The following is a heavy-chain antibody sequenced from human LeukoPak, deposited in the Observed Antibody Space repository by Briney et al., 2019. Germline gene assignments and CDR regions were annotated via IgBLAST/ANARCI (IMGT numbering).Heavy chain of an antibody. CDR1: NGFVRSYY. V-gene: IGHV4-59*08. D-gene: IGHD3-16*01. J-gene: IGHJ4*02. CDR3: ARYYDRTGFDY. CDR2: IYYSGST. Sequence: PSETLSLTCTVSNGFVRSYYWSWVRQSPGKGLEWIGYIYYSGSTNYNPSLKSRVTISIHTSRNQFSLMLSSVTAADTAMYYCARYYDRTGFDYWGQGTLVTVSS.